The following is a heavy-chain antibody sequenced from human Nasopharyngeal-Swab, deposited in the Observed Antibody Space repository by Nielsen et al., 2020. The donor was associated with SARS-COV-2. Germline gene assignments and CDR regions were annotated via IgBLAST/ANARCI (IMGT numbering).Heavy chain of an antibody. CDR3: AAHPSYDFWSGTYY. CDR2: ISSSGSTI. D-gene: IGHD3-3*01. CDR1: GFTFSDYY. J-gene: IGHJ4*02. V-gene: IGHV3-11*04. Sequence: GESLKISCAASGFTFSDYYMSWIRQALGKGLEWVSYISSSGSTIYYADSVEGRFTISRDNAKNSLYLQMNSLRAEDTAVYYCAAHPSYDFWSGTYYWGQGTLVTVSS.